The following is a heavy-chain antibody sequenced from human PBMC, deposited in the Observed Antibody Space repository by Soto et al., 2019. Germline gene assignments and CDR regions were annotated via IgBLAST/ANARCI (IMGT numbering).Heavy chain of an antibody. V-gene: IGHV4-34*01. D-gene: IGHD1-1*01. CDR1: GGFVSSGNYY. J-gene: IGHJ3*02. CDR3: ARVERGTATTVVDAFDI. Sequence: QEQLQQWGAGLLKPSETLSLTCAVYGGFVSSGNYYWSWIRQPPGKGLEWIGEMSHSGRTHFNPSVKSRVTISVDTSKHQVSLKMCTVTAADTALYYCARVERGTATTVVDAFDIWGPGTMVTVSS. CDR2: MSHSGRT.